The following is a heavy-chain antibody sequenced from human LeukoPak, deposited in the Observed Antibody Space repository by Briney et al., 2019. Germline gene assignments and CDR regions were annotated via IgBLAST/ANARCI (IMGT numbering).Heavy chain of an antibody. CDR2: IYSGGST. J-gene: IGHJ3*02. CDR1: GFTVSSNY. Sequence: GGSLRLSCAASGFTVSSNYMSWVRQAPGKGLEWVSVIYSGGSTYYADSVKGRFTISRDNSKNTLYLQMNSLRAEDTAVYYCAKNWDTGSYYHIGAFDIWGQGTMVTVSS. V-gene: IGHV3-53*01. D-gene: IGHD1-26*01. CDR3: AKNWDTGSYYHIGAFDI.